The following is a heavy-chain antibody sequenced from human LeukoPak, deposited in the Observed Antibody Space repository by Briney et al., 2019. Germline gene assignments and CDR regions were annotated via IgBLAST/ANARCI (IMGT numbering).Heavy chain of an antibody. CDR3: ARDQFRGQLALLDY. CDR2: ISYDGSNK. V-gene: IGHV3-30-3*01. J-gene: IGHJ4*02. D-gene: IGHD6-6*01. Sequence: GRSLRLSCAASGFTFSSYAVHWVRQAPGKGLEWVAVISYDGSNKYYADSVKGRFTISRDNSKNTLYLQMNSLRAEDTAVYYCARDQFRGQLALLDYWGQGTLVTVSS. CDR1: GFTFSSYA.